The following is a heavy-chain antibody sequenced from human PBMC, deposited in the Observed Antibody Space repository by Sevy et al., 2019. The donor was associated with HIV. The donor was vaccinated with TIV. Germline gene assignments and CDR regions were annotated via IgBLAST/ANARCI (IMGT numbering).Heavy chain of an antibody. Sequence: SETLSLTCTVSGGSITSLYWNWIRQPPGKGLEWIGNIYYNGHINYNPSLTSRVTLSLDTSKNQFSLRLSSVTAADTAMYYCAGENAWGRGYSWGQGPLVTVSS. CDR2: IYYNGHI. D-gene: IGHD1-26*01. J-gene: IGHJ4*02. CDR3: AGENAWGRGYS. CDR1: GGSITSLY. V-gene: IGHV4-59*08.